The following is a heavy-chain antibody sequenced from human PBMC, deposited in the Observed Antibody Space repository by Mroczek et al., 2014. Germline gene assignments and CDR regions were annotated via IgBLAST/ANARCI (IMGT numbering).Heavy chain of an antibody. J-gene: IGHJ2*01. Sequence: KESGPGLVKPSQTLSLTCTVSGGSISSGGYYWSWIRQHPGKGLEWIGYIYYSGSTYYNPSLKSRVTISVDTSKNQFSLKLSSVTAADTAVYYCAREDYGDYVREDTGARYWYFDLWGRGHPGHCPPQ. CDR2: IYYSGST. CDR3: AREDYGDYVREDTGARYWYFDL. V-gene: IGHV4-31*03. D-gene: IGHD4-17*01. CDR1: GGSISSGGYY.